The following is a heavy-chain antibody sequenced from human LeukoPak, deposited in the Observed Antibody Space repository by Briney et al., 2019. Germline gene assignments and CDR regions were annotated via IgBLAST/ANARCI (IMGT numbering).Heavy chain of an antibody. CDR1: GYTFNNYG. V-gene: IGHV1-18*01. Sequence: ASVRVSCKASGYTFNNYGISWVRQAPGQGPEWMGWVTSYNGDTNYAQKFQGRVTMSTDTSTSTAYMELRGLRFDDTAIYYCAKDWHILTGRNCFDPWGQGTLVTVSS. J-gene: IGHJ5*02. CDR2: VTSYNGDT. D-gene: IGHD3-9*01. CDR3: AKDWHILTGRNCFDP.